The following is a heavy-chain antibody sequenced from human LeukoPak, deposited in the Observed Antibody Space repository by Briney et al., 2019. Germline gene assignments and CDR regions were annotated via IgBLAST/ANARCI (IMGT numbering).Heavy chain of an antibody. CDR3: TKDTGEGDF. V-gene: IGHV3-30*02. D-gene: IGHD2-21*01. J-gene: IGHJ4*02. Sequence: PGGSLRLSCATSGFTFSIYGMRWVRQFPGKGLEWVAFIGIDGSDEEYVDSVKGRFTISRDNSKNTLYLQMKNLRLEDTAMYYCTKDTGEGDFWGQGTLVTVSS. CDR2: IGIDGSDE. CDR1: GFTFSIYG.